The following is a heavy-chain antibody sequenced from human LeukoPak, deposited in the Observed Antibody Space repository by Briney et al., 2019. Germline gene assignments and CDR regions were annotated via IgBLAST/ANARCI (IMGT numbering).Heavy chain of an antibody. J-gene: IGHJ4*02. CDR2: INGDGSTT. V-gene: IGHV3-74*01. CDR1: GFTFTTFY. CDR3: ARGGRGTYHDYFDY. Sequence: GGSLRLSCAASGFTFTTFYMHWVRQVPGKGLVWVSRINGDGSTTDYADSVKGRLTISRDNAKNTVYLEVNSLRDEDAAVYYCARGGRGTYHDYFDYWGQGSLVTVSS. D-gene: IGHD3-16*02.